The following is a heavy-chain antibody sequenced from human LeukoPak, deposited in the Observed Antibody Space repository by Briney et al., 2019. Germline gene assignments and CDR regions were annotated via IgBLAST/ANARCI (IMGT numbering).Heavy chain of an antibody. J-gene: IGHJ4*01. CDR1: GFTFSSYA. D-gene: IGHD6-13*01. CDR3: AEDSGSSSWAGLYY. CDR2: ISGSGGST. Sequence: PGGSLRLSCAASGFTFSSYAMSWVRRAPGKGLEWVSAISGSGGSTYHADSVKGRFTISRDNSKNTLYLQMNSLRAEDTAVYYRAEDSGSSSWAGLYYLGQGTPVTGPS. V-gene: IGHV3-23*01.